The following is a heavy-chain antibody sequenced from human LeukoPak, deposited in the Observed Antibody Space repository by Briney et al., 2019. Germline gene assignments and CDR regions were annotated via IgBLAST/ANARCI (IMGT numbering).Heavy chain of an antibody. CDR1: GGSMNNFY. CDR2: IYHSGST. V-gene: IGHV4-38-2*02. Sequence: SETLSLTCTVSGGSMNNFYCGWIRQPPGKGLEWIGSIYHSGSTYYNPSLKSRVTISVDTSKNQFSLKLSSVTAADTAVYYCARVTAYYYGSRYFDLWGRGTLVTVSS. CDR3: ARVTAYYYGSRYFDL. D-gene: IGHD3-10*01. J-gene: IGHJ2*01.